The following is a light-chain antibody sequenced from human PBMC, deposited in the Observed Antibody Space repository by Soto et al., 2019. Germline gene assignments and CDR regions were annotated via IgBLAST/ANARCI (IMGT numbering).Light chain of an antibody. V-gene: IGKV1-5*03. J-gene: IGKJ1*01. CDR2: EAS. CDR1: QSISSC. CDR3: QQYNSYPWT. Sequence: DIQMTQSPSTLSASVGDRVTITCRASQSISSCLAWYQQKPGKAPKLLIYEASSLESGVPSRFSGSGSGTEFPLTISNLEPYDFANYYRQQYNSYPWTFGQGTKVEIK.